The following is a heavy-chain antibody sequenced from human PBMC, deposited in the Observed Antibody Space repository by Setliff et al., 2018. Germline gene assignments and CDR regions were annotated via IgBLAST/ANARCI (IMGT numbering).Heavy chain of an antibody. Sequence: ASVKVSCKASGGTFSSYAISWVRQAPGQGLEWMGRINPNSGGTNYAQKFQGRVTMTRDTYISTAYMELSRLRSDDTAVYYCARVRPCGVDCSTGVGGPYYFDHWGQGTLGTVPQ. CDR2: INPNSGGT. V-gene: IGHV1-2*06. CDR1: GGTFSSYA. CDR3: ARVRPCGVDCSTGVGGPYYFDH. J-gene: IGHJ4*02. D-gene: IGHD2-21*02.